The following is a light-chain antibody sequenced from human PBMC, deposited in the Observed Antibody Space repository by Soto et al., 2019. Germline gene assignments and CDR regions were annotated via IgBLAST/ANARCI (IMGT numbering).Light chain of an antibody. CDR2: SAS. V-gene: IGKV1-39*01. J-gene: IGKJ3*01. CDR1: QSISTY. Sequence: DIQMTQSPSSLSASVGDRVTMTCRASQSISTYLNWYQQRPGKAPNLLIYSASSLQSGVPSRFSGSGSGTDFTLTISSLQPEDFATYYCQQTYSIPLTFGPGNIVGI. CDR3: QQTYSIPLT.